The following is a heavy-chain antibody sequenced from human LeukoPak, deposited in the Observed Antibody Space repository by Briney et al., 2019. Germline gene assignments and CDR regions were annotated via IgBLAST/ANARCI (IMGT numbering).Heavy chain of an antibody. D-gene: IGHD6-13*01. CDR1: GDSVSSNSAA. J-gene: IGHJ5*02. Sequence: SQTLSLTRAISGDSVSSNSAAWNWIRQSPSRGLEWLGRTYYRSKWYNDYAVSLKSRITINPDTSKNQFSLQLNSVTPEDTAVYYCVRSSSWYLWFDPWGQGTLVTVSS. V-gene: IGHV6-1*01. CDR2: TYYRSKWYN. CDR3: VRSSSWYLWFDP.